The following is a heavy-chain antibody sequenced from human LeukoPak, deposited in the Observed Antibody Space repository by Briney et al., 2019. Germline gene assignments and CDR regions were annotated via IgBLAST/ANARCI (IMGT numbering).Heavy chain of an antibody. Sequence: SETLSLTCTVSGDSISTSKSYWGWIRQPPVKGLEWIGSIYYTGNTYYNASLKSRVTISVDTSKNQFSLSLTSVTAADTAVYYCARQTGSGLFILPGGQGTLVTVSS. D-gene: IGHD3/OR15-3a*01. J-gene: IGHJ4*02. CDR3: ARQTGSGLFILP. V-gene: IGHV4-39*01. CDR1: GDSISTSKSY. CDR2: IYYTGNT.